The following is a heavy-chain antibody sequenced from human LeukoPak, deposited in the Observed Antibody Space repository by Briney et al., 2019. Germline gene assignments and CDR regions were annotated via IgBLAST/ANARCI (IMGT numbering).Heavy chain of an antibody. J-gene: IGHJ4*02. CDR3: ARAGVAFDY. Sequence: ASVKVSCKASGYTFTSYYMNWGRQARGQGREWMGIINPSGGSRSYSQKFQGRVTMTRDTSTSTVYMELSSLRSEDTAVYYCARAGVAFDYWGQGTLVTVSS. CDR1: GYTFTSYY. D-gene: IGHD3-3*01. CDR2: INPSGGSR. V-gene: IGHV1-46*01.